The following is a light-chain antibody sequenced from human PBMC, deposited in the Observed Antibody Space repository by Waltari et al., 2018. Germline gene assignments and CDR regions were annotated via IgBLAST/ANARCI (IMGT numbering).Light chain of an antibody. CDR2: DKN. Sequence: SSELTQDTAVSVAMGQTVTITCQGNGLRSYYASWYQQRPGQAPILSMYDKNNRPSGVPDRFSGSNSDNTASLTITGAQAEDEASYYCHSRDASGVGGSFGGGTKLTVL. CDR1: GLRSYY. CDR3: HSRDASGVGGS. V-gene: IGLV3-19*01. J-gene: IGLJ2*01.